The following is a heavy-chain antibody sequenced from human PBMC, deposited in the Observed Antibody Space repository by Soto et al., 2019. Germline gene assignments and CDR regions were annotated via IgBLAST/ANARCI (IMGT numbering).Heavy chain of an antibody. V-gene: IGHV1-18*01. J-gene: IGHJ4*02. D-gene: IGHD3-16*01. Sequence: QVQLVQSGAEVKKPGASVKVSCKASGYTFTSYGISWVRQAPGQGLEWMGWISAYNGNTNYAQKLQGRVTMPTDTATSTAYMELRSLRSDDTAVYYGAGDFLRLRFGEFKHFDYLGQGTLVTVSS. CDR2: ISAYNGNT. CDR1: GYTFTSYG. CDR3: AGDFLRLRFGEFKHFDY.